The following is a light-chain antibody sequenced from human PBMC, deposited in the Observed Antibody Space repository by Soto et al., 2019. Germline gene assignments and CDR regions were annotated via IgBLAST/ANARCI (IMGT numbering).Light chain of an antibody. J-gene: IGKJ3*01. Sequence: EIVLTQSPATLSLSPGERATLSCRASQSVSSYLAWYQQKPGQAPRLLIYDASNRATGIPARFSGSGSGTDLTLTISSLEPEDFAVYYCQQRSNWPAFGPGTRWIS. V-gene: IGKV3-11*01. CDR1: QSVSSY. CDR3: QQRSNWPA. CDR2: DAS.